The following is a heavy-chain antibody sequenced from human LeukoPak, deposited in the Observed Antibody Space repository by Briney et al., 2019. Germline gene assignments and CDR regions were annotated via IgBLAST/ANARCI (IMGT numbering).Heavy chain of an antibody. CDR2: ISGSGGST. D-gene: IGHD3-16*01. Sequence: TGGSLRLSCAASGFTFSSYAMSWVRQAPGKGLEWVSAISGSGGSTYYADSVKGRFTISRDNSRDTLYLQMNSLRAEDTAVYYCAKGYYDYGWGSYYFDYWGQGTLVTVSS. CDR3: AKGYYDYGWGSYYFDY. V-gene: IGHV3-23*01. CDR1: GFTFSSYA. J-gene: IGHJ4*02.